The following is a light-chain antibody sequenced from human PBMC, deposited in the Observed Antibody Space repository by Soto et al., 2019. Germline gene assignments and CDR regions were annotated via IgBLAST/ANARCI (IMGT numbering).Light chain of an antibody. J-gene: IGKJ1*01. Sequence: EILLTQSPGTLSLSPGERATLSCRASQSVSNNYLARYQQKPGKAPRLLIYGASNTATGIPDRLSGGGSGTDFTLTISRLEPEDFAVYYCQQYGSSGTFGQGTKVDIK. CDR3: QQYGSSGT. CDR2: GAS. V-gene: IGKV3-20*01. CDR1: QSVSNNY.